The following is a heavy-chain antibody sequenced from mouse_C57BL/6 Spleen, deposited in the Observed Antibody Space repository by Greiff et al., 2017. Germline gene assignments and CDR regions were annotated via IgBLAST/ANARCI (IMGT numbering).Heavy chain of an antibody. CDR2: IYPGDGDT. V-gene: IGHV1-80*01. D-gene: IGHD1-1*01. Sequence: QVQLKESGAELVKPGASVKISCKASGYAFSSYWMNWVKQRPGKGLEWIGQIYPGDGDTNYNGKFKGKATLTADKSSSTAYMQLSSLTSEDSAVYFCARGSVVPDGSSYYYYAMDYWGQGTSVTVSS. J-gene: IGHJ4*01. CDR3: ARGSVVPDGSSYYYYAMDY. CDR1: GYAFSSYW.